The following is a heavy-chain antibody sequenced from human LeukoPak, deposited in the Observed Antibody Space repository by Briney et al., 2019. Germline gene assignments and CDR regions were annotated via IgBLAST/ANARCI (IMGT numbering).Heavy chain of an antibody. D-gene: IGHD5-18*01. V-gene: IGHV4-39*01. CDR2: IHYSGST. J-gene: IGHJ4*02. CDR1: GGSISSSSYY. CDR3: ARFSYGFSLDY. Sequence: SETLSLTCTVSGGSISSSSYYWGWIRQPPGKGLEWIGSIHYSGSTYYNPSLKSRVTISVDTSKNQFSLKLSSVTAADTAVYYCARFSYGFSLDYWGQGTLVTVSS.